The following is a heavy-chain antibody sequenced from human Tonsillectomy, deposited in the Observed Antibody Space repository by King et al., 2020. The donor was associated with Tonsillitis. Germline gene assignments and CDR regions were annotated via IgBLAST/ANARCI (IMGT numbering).Heavy chain of an antibody. J-gene: IGHJ4*02. CDR2: IYYSRST. V-gene: IGHV4-59*01. Sequence: QLQESGPGLVKPSETLSLTCTVSGGSISSYYWSWIRQPPGKGLEWIGYIYYSRSTNYNPSLKSRVTISVDTSKNQFSLKLSSVTAADTAVYYCATYPPTVTPGVFDYWGQGTLVTVSS. CDR1: GGSISSYY. D-gene: IGHD4-17*01. CDR3: ATYPPTVTPGVFDY.